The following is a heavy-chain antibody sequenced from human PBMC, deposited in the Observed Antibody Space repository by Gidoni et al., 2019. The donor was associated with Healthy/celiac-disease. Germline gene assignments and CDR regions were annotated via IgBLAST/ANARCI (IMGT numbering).Heavy chain of an antibody. J-gene: IGHJ4*02. CDR1: GVTFSSYA. Sequence: EVQLLESGGGLVQPWGYLRLSWAASGVTFSSYAMSWVRQAPGKGREGVSAISGSGGSTYYADSVKGRFTISRDNSKNTLYLQMNSLRAEDTAVYYCAKAYSSGWFPLYFDYWGQGTLVTVSS. D-gene: IGHD6-19*01. CDR3: AKAYSSGWFPLYFDY. CDR2: ISGSGGST. V-gene: IGHV3-23*01.